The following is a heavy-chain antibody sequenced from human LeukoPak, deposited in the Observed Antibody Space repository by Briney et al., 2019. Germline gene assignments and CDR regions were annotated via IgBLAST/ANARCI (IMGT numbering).Heavy chain of an antibody. CDR2: IRSKANSYAT. CDR3: TKSQSDY. CDR1: GFTFSGSA. Sequence: GGSLRLSCAASGFTFSGSAMHWVRQASGKGLEWVGRIRSKANSYATAYAASVKDRFTISRDDSKNTAYLQMNSLKTEDTAMYYCTKSQSDYWGQGTLVTVSS. J-gene: IGHJ4*02. V-gene: IGHV3-73*01.